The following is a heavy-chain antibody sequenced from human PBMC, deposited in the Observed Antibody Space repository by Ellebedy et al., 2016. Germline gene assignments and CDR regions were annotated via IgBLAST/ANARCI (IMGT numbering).Heavy chain of an antibody. J-gene: IGHJ4*02. CDR3: AKEMYSSNKFDF. D-gene: IGHD6-13*01. Sequence: GESLKISXEASGFAFTSYAMTWVRQAPGKGLEWVSFISGSGGGRYYADSVQGRFTISRDNSKNMVYLQMNTLRDEDTGMYYCAKEMYSSNKFDFWGQGTLVTVSS. CDR1: GFAFTSYA. CDR2: ISGSGGGR. V-gene: IGHV3-23*01.